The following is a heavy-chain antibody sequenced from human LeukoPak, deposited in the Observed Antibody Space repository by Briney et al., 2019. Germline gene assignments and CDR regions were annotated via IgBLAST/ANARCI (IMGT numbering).Heavy chain of an antibody. CDR2: MNPNSDNT. J-gene: IGHJ4*02. CDR3: ARTSRRIAAAGTYGRSDY. D-gene: IGHD6-13*01. Sequence: ASVKVSCKASGYTFTSYDINWVRQATGQGLEWMGWMNPNSDNTGYAQKFQGRVTMTRNTSISTAYMELSRLRSDDTAVYYCARTSRRIAAAGTYGRSDYWGQGTLVTVSS. CDR1: GYTFTSYD. V-gene: IGHV1-8*01.